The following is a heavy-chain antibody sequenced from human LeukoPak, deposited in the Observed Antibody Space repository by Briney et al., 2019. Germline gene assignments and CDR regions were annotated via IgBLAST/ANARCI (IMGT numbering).Heavy chain of an antibody. CDR1: GYTFTGYY. J-gene: IGHJ4*02. Sequence: GASVKVSCKASGYTFTGYYMHWVRQAPGQGLEWMGWINPNSGGTNYAQKFQGRVTMTRDTSISTAYMELSRLRSDDTAVYYCARGYYDSSGYYLLDYWGQGTLVTVSS. D-gene: IGHD3-22*01. CDR2: INPNSGGT. V-gene: IGHV1-2*02. CDR3: ARGYYDSSGYYLLDY.